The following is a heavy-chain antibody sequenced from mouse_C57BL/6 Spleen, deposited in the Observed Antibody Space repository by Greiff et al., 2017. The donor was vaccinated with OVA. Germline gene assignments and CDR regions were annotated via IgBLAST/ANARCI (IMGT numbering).Heavy chain of an antibody. J-gene: IGHJ4*01. Sequence: VQLQQSGPELVKPGASVKISCKASGYAFSSSWMNWVKQRPGKGLEWIGRIYPGDGDTNYNGKFKGKATLTADKSSSTAYMQLSSLTSEDSAVYFCAREEYYYGSSWGDYWGQGTSVTVSS. D-gene: IGHD1-1*01. CDR1: GYAFSSSW. CDR3: AREEYYYGSSWGDY. V-gene: IGHV1-82*01. CDR2: IYPGDGDT.